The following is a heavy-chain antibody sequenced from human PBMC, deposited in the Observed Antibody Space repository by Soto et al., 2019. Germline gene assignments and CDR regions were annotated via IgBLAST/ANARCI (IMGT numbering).Heavy chain of an antibody. V-gene: IGHV4-34*01. CDR1: GGSLRGHY. CDR3: ARAAVKLGATLFDS. Sequence: SETLSLTCAVSGGSLRGHYWSWIRQSPEKGLEWIGEINHSGFTNYNPTLKSRVTISRDASKNQFSLSLSSMTAADSAVYFCARAAVKLGATLFDSWGQGTLVTVSS. D-gene: IGHD1-26*01. J-gene: IGHJ4*02. CDR2: INHSGFT.